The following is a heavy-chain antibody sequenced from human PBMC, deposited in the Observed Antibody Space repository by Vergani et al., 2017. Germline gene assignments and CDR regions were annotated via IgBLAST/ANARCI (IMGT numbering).Heavy chain of an antibody. CDR2: ISAYNGNT. CDR3: ASGSIGIGYYESNYYFDY. J-gene: IGHJ4*02. Sequence: QVQLVQSGAEVKKPGSSVKVSCKASGGTFSSYGISWVRQAPGQGLEWMGWISAYNGNTNYAQKLQGRVTMTTDTSTSTAYMGLRSLRSDDTAVYYWASGSIGIGYYESNYYFDYWGQGTLVTVSS. CDR1: GGTFSSYG. V-gene: IGHV1-18*01. D-gene: IGHD3-3*01.